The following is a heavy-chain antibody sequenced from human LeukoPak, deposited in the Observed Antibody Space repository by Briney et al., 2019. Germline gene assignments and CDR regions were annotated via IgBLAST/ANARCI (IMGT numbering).Heavy chain of an antibody. CDR3: ARDSGTYSYFDY. Sequence: GGSLRLSCVVSTFTFSNYGMYWVRQAPGKGLEWVAIISYDGSNKYYADSVKGRFTISRDNSKNTLYLQMNSLRAEDTAVYYCARDSGTYSYFDYWGQGTLVTVSS. D-gene: IGHD1-26*01. CDR2: ISYDGSNK. V-gene: IGHV3-30*03. J-gene: IGHJ4*02. CDR1: TFTFSNYG.